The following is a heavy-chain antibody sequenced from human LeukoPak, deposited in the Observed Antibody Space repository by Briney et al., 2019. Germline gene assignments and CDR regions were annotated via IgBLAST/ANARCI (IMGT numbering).Heavy chain of an antibody. CDR2: IIPIFGTA. J-gene: IGHJ4*02. CDR1: GGTFSSYA. V-gene: IGHV1-69*01. Sequence: PVKVSCKASGGTFSSYAISWVRQAPGQGLEWMGGIIPIFGTANYAQKFQGRVTITADESTSTAYMELSSLRSEDTAVYYCARAKYYYDSSGYYYFDYWGQGTLVTVSS. D-gene: IGHD3-22*01. CDR3: ARAKYYYDSSGYYYFDY.